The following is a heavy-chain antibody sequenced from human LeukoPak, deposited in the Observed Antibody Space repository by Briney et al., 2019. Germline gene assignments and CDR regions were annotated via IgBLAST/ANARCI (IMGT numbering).Heavy chain of an antibody. V-gene: IGHV4-34*01. CDR1: GGSFSGYY. CDR3: ACRLGYSSGRPFDY. D-gene: IGHD6-19*01. Sequence: SETLSLTCAVYGGSFSGYYWSWIRQPPGKGLEWIGEINHSGSTNYNPSLKGRVTISVDTSKNQFSLKLSSVTAADTAVYYCACRLGYSSGRPFDYWGQGTLVTVSS. J-gene: IGHJ4*02. CDR2: INHSGST.